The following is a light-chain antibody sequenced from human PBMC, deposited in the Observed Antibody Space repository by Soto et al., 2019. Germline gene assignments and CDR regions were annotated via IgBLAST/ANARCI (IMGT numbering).Light chain of an antibody. CDR2: GAS. CDR1: QSVTTQ. Sequence: VLTPSPGTLSLFSGEKGTLFFRATQSVTTQLAWYQQKPGQAPRLIIHGASSRATGVPDRITGSGSGTDFTLSISRLEPEDFAVYYCQQYGGSTRTFGQGTKVDIK. CDR3: QQYGGSTRT. J-gene: IGKJ1*01. V-gene: IGKV3-20*01.